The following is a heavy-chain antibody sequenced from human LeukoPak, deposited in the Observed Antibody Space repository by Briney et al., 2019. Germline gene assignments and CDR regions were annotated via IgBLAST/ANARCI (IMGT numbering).Heavy chain of an antibody. Sequence: GGSLRLSCAASGFTVDSNYLSWVRQAPGKGLEWVSTIYTGGNTYYAASVKGRFTISRDFSKNTVFLHMSSLRAEDTAMYYCARGDDSGYYDYFDYWGQGALVTVSS. J-gene: IGHJ4*02. CDR1: GFTVDSNY. CDR3: ARGDDSGYYDYFDY. V-gene: IGHV3-53*01. CDR2: IYTGGNT. D-gene: IGHD3-22*01.